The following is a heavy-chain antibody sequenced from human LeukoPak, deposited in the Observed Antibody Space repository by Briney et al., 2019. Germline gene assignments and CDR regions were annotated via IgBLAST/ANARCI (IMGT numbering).Heavy chain of an antibody. Sequence: SETLSLTCTVSGGSISSGSYYWSWIRQPAGKGLEWVGRIYTSGSTNYNPSLKSRVTISVDTSKNQFSLKLSSVTAADTAVYYCARERANSGYDPRGPFDYWGQGTLVTVSS. J-gene: IGHJ4*02. V-gene: IGHV4-61*02. CDR2: IYTSGST. CDR1: GGSISSGSYY. D-gene: IGHD5-12*01. CDR3: ARERANSGYDPRGPFDY.